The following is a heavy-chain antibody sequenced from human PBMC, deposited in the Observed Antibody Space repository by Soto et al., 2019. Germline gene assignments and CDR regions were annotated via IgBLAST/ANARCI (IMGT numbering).Heavy chain of an antibody. CDR1: GGTFSKYA. Sequence: QVQLVQSGAEMQQPGASVRVSCKASGGTFSKYAFSWVRQAPGQGLEWLGGTIPMFGTPTYAQKFQGSVAISADESTATVYMELRSLRSEDTAVYFCARPLRDRNYYYGMAVWGPGTTVTVSS. D-gene: IGHD3-22*01. J-gene: IGHJ6*02. CDR3: ARPLRDRNYYYGMAV. V-gene: IGHV1-69*01. CDR2: TIPMFGTP.